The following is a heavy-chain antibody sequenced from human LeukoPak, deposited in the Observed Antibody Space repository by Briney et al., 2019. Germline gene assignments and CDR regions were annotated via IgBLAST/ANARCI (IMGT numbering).Heavy chain of an antibody. Sequence: SQTLSPTCAISGDSVSSNIAAWNWIRQSPSRGLEWLGRTYYRSKWYNEYAESVKSRITINPDTSKNQISLQLNSVTPEDTAVYYCARGSNYGFDYWGQGTLVTVSS. V-gene: IGHV6-1*01. CDR2: TYYRSKWYN. D-gene: IGHD3-10*01. CDR1: GDSVSSNIAA. J-gene: IGHJ4*02. CDR3: ARGSNYGFDY.